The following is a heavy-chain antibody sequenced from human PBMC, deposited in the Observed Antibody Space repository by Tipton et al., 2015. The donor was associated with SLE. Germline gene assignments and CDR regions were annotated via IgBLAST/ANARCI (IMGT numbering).Heavy chain of an antibody. D-gene: IGHD6-19*01. CDR2: IYYSGST. Sequence: TLSLTCTVSGGSISSGGYYWGWIRQPPGKGLEWIGSIYYSGSTYYNPSLKSRVTISVDTSKNQFSLKLSSVTAADTAVYYCASHGRNSSGWQYYFDYWGQGTLVTVSS. V-gene: IGHV4-39*01. J-gene: IGHJ4*02. CDR1: GGSISSGGYY. CDR3: ASHGRNSSGWQYYFDY.